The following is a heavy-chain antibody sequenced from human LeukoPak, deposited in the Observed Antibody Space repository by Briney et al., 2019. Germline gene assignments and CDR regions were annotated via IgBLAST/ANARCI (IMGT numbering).Heavy chain of an antibody. CDR2: ISGSGGST. Sequence: GGSLRLSRAASGFTFSSYAMSWVRQAPGKGLEWVSAISGSGGSTYYADSVKGRFTISRDNSKNTLYLQMNSLRAEDTAVYYCAKGPTPAAIPSYSDYWGQGTLVTVSS. CDR1: GFTFSSYA. CDR3: AKGPTPAAIPSYSDY. J-gene: IGHJ4*02. D-gene: IGHD2-2*02. V-gene: IGHV3-23*01.